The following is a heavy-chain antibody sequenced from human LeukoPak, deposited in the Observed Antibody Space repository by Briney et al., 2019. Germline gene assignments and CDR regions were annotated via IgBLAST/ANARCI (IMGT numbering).Heavy chain of an antibody. J-gene: IGHJ3*02. Sequence: GGSLRLSCAASGFTFSSYAMHWVRQAPGKGLEWVAVISYDGSNKYYADSVKGRFTISRDNAKNSLYLQMNSLRAEDTALYYCAREQDCSSTSCYAYRRAFDIWGQGTMVTVSS. CDR1: GFTFSSYA. V-gene: IGHV3-30*04. CDR2: ISYDGSNK. CDR3: AREQDCSSTSCYAYRRAFDI. D-gene: IGHD2-2*01.